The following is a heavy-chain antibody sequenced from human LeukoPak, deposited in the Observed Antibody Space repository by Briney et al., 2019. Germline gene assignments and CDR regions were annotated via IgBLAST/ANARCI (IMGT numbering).Heavy chain of an antibody. CDR2: IYTSGST. D-gene: IGHD3-22*01. V-gene: IGHV4-61*02. CDR3: ARDYYDSSGYPNDAFDI. J-gene: IGHJ3*02. CDR1: GGSISSGSYY. Sequence: SETLSLTCTVSGGSISSGSYYWSWIRQPAGKGLEWIGRIYTSGSTNYNPSLKSRVTISVDTSKNQFSLKLSSVTAADTAVYYCARDYYDSSGYPNDAFDIRGQGSMVTVSS.